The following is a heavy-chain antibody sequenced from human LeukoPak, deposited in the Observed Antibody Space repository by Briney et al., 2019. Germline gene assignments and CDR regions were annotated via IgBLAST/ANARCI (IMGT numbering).Heavy chain of an antibody. Sequence: GSLRLSCAASGFTFSSYWMSWVRQAPGKGLEWVANIKQDGSEKFYVDSVKGRFTISRDNAKNSLYLQMNSLRAEDTAVYYCARGLLGGPKIFGGGQGTLVTVSS. CDR2: IKQDGSEK. V-gene: IGHV3-7*01. J-gene: IGHJ4*02. D-gene: IGHD3-3*01. CDR3: ARGLLGGPKIFG. CDR1: GFTFSSYW.